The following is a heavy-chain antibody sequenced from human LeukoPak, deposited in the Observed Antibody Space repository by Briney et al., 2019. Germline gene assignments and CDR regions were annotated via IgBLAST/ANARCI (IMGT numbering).Heavy chain of an antibody. J-gene: IGHJ6*03. V-gene: IGHV3-33*01. CDR1: GFSLSNFG. CDR3: ARDHRPEIQYYYMDV. Sequence: GGSLRLSCAASGFSLSNFGMHWVRQAPGKGLEWVAALLYDGNTKHYADSVKGRFTISRDISKNTFYLQMNSLTAEDTAVYYCARDHRPEIQYYYMDVWGKGTTAAVSS. CDR2: LLYDGNTK. D-gene: IGHD1-14*01.